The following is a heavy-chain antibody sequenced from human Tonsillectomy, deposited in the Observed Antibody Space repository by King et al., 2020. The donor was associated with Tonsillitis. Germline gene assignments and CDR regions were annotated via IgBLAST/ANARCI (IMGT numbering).Heavy chain of an antibody. D-gene: IGHD3-10*01. V-gene: IGHV3-49*03. CDR1: GFNFAEYA. CDR2: IRSKDYGGTT. CDR3: TATYYYGSGSGYYFDY. Sequence: VQLVESGGGLVQPGRSLRLSCTSSGFNFAEYAMKLFRQAPGKGLEWVGFIRSKDYGGTTEYAAPMKGRVTISRDDSKSIAYLQMNSLKTEDTAVYYCTATYYYGSGSGYYFDYWGQGTLVTVSS. J-gene: IGHJ4*02.